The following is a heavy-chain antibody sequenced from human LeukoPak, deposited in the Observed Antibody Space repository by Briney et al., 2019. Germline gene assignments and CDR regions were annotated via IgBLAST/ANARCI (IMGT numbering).Heavy chain of an antibody. J-gene: IGHJ4*02. CDR3: TKDRSYGRSYFDY. CDR1: GFTVSNNY. V-gene: IGHV3-66*02. Sequence: PGGSLGLSCAVSGFTVSNNYMSWVRQAPGKGLEWVSVIYSGGSTYYADSVKGRFTISRDNSKNTLYLQMNSLRIEDTAVYYCTKDRSYGRSYFDYWGQGTLVTVAS. CDR2: IYSGGST. D-gene: IGHD5-18*01.